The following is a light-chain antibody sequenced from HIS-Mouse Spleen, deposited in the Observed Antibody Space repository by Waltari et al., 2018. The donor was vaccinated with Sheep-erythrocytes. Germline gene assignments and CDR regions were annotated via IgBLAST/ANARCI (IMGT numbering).Light chain of an antibody. Sequence: QSALTQPRSVSGSPGQSVTISCTGTSSAVGCYNYVSCYQQHPGKAPKLMIYDVSKRPSGVPDRFSGSKSGHTASLTISGLQAEDEADYYCCSYAGSYNHVFATGTKVTVL. CDR3: CSYAGSYNHV. CDR1: SSAVGCYNY. CDR2: DVS. J-gene: IGLJ1*01. V-gene: IGLV2-11*01.